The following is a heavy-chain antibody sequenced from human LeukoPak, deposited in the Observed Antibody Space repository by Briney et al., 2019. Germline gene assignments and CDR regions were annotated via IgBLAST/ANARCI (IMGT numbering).Heavy chain of an antibody. V-gene: IGHV1-2*02. Sequence: ASVKVSCKASGYTFTGYYMHWVRQAPGQGLEWMGWINPSSGGTNYAQKFQGRVTMTRNTSISTAYMELSRLRSDDTAMYYCARDDGYGERNDYFDYWGQGTLVTVSS. CDR1: GYTFTGYY. J-gene: IGHJ4*02. CDR2: INPSSGGT. D-gene: IGHD4-17*01. CDR3: ARDDGYGERNDYFDY.